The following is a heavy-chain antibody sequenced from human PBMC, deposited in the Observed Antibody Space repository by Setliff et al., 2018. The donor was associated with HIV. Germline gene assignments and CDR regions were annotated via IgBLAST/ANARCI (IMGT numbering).Heavy chain of an antibody. D-gene: IGHD4-17*01. CDR1: GDSITSGGFY. CDR3: ARDRGRYGDYRDFDY. CDR2: IYYSGRT. Sequence: SETLSLTRTVSGDSITSGGFYCNWFRQHPGKGLEWIGWIYYSGRTKYNPSLESRVTISVDTSKNQFSLKLSSVTAADTAVYYCARDRGRYGDYRDFDYWGQGALVTVSS. J-gene: IGHJ4*02. V-gene: IGHV4-31*03.